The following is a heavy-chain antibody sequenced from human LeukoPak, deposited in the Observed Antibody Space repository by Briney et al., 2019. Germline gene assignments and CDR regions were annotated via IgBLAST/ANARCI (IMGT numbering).Heavy chain of an antibody. V-gene: IGHV3-9*01. CDR2: ISWNSGSI. CDR3: VKDTRYPHGYNLDYFDY. CDR1: GFTFDDYA. Sequence: GGSLRLSCAASGFTFDDYAMHWVRQAPGKGLEWVSGISWNSGSIGCADSVKGRFTISRDNAKNSLYLQMNSLRAEDTALYYCVKDTRYPHGYNLDYFDYWGQGTLVTVSS. D-gene: IGHD5-24*01. J-gene: IGHJ4*02.